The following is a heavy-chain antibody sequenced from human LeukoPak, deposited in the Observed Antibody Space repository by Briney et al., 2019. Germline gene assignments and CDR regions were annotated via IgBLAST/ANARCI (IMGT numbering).Heavy chain of an antibody. CDR1: GYSFTSYW. J-gene: IGHJ4*02. V-gene: IGHV5-10-1*01. Sequence: GESLQISCKGSGYSFTSYWISWVRQVPGKGLEWMGRIDPSDSYTNYSPSFQGHVTISADKSISTAYLQWSSLKASDTAMYYCARSRLLWFGEAIGFDYWGQGTLVTVSS. CDR3: ARSRLLWFGEAIGFDY. CDR2: IDPSDSYT. D-gene: IGHD3-10*01.